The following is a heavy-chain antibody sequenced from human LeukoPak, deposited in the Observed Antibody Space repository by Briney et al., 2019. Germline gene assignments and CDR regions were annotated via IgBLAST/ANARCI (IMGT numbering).Heavy chain of an antibody. CDR2: ISSSSSYI. CDR1: GFTFSSYS. Sequence: GGSLRLSCAVSGFTFSSYSMNWVRQAPGKGLEWVSSISSSSSYIYYADSVKGRFTISRDNAKNSLYLQMNSLRAEDTAVYYCARFGGLAAAGTFYWGQGTLVTVSS. CDR3: ARFGGLAAAGTFY. J-gene: IGHJ4*02. V-gene: IGHV3-21*01. D-gene: IGHD6-13*01.